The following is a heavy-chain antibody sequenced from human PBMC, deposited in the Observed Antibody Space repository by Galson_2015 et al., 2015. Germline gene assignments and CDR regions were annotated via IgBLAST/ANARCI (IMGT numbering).Heavy chain of an antibody. J-gene: IGHJ6*03. CDR2: MNPNSGNT. CDR3: ARGPRHISAAGPSSYYMDV. CDR1: GYTFTRYD. V-gene: IGHV1-8*01. Sequence: SVKVSCKASGYTFTRYDINWVRQATGQGLEWMGWMNPNSGNTGSAQRFQGRVTMTRNTSISTAYMELSSLRSEDTAVYYCARGPRHISAAGPSSYYMDVWGKGTTVTVSS. D-gene: IGHD6-13*01.